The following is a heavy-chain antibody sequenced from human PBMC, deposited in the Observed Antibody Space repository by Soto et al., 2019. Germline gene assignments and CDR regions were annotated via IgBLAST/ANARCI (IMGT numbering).Heavy chain of an antibody. V-gene: IGHV3-11*06. CDR2: ISSSSTHT. D-gene: IGHD3-10*01. CDR1: GFTFSDYY. Sequence: QAQLVESGGTLVKPGGSLRLSCAASGFTFSDYYMRWIRQVPGKGLEWVSYISSSSTHTKYADSVKGRFTISRDNAKNSLYLQMNSLRAEDTAVYFCARDMGHYYYAMDGWGQGTTVTVSS. CDR3: ARDMGHYYYAMDG. J-gene: IGHJ6*02.